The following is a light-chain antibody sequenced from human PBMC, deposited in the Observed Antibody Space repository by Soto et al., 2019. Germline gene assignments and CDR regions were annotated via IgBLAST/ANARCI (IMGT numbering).Light chain of an antibody. CDR3: CSFATGGTSGYV. CDR1: SSDVGGYSL. V-gene: IGLV2-23*01. Sequence: QSVLTQPASVSGSPGQSITVSCTGTSSDVGGYSLVSWYHQNPGNAPKLVIYEGTKRPSGVSHRLSGSKSGNTASLTISGLQAEDEGDYYCCSFATGGTSGYVFGSGTKVTVL. J-gene: IGLJ1*01. CDR2: EGT.